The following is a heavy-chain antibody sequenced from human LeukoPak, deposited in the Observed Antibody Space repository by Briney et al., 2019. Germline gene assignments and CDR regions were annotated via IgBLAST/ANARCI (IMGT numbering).Heavy chain of an antibody. Sequence: GASVKVSCKASGYTFTGYYMHWVRQAPGQGLEWMGWINPNSGGTNYAQKFQGRVTMTWDTSISTAYMEVSRLRSDDTAVYYCARDRRTSGYYYVAGAFAIWGQGTMVTVSS. CDR3: ARDRRTSGYYYVAGAFAI. CDR1: GYTFTGYY. CDR2: INPNSGGT. V-gene: IGHV1-2*02. J-gene: IGHJ3*02. D-gene: IGHD3-22*01.